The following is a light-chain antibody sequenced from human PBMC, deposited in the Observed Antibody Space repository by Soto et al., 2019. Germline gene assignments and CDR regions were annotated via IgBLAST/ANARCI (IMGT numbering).Light chain of an antibody. CDR2: TAS. J-gene: IGKJ4*01. V-gene: IGKV1-6*01. CDR1: QGIRSE. Sequence: AIQMTQSPSSLSASVGDRLTITCRASQGIRSELGWYQQKPGKAPNLLIYTASTLQSGVPSRFSGSGSGTDFTLTISSLQPEDFATYYCIQDYNYPLTFGGGTKVDIK. CDR3: IQDYNYPLT.